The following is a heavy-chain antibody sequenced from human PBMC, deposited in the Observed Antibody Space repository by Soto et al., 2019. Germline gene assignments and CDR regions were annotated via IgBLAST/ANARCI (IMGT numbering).Heavy chain of an antibody. V-gene: IGHV4-34*01. D-gene: IGHD1-26*01. CDR3: ARGLISGSHYSGGWYYFDS. Sequence: SETLSLICDVSGGSFSGYIRTWIRPTPGKGLQWIGQINHSGSANYNPSLKSRVTISVHTSKSQFSLELSSVTAADTAVYYCARGLISGSHYSGGWYYFDSWGQGTQVTDS. CDR2: INHSGSA. CDR1: GGSFSGYI. J-gene: IGHJ4*02.